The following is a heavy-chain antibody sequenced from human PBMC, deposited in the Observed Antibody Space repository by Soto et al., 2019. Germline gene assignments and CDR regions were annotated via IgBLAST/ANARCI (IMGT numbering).Heavy chain of an antibody. D-gene: IGHD6-13*01. J-gene: IGHJ5*02. CDR3: ARVQPGYSSSWYVWFDP. CDR1: GGSFSGYY. Sequence: KTSETLSLTCAVYGGSFSGYYWSWIRQPPGKGLEWIGEINHSGSTNYKPSLKSRVTISVDTSKNQFSLKLSSVTAADTAVYYCARVQPGYSSSWYVWFDPWGQGTLVTVSS. CDR2: INHSGST. V-gene: IGHV4-34*01.